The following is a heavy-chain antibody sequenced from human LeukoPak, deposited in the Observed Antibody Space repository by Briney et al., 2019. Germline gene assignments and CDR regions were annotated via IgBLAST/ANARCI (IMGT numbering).Heavy chain of an antibody. CDR1: GYSFTSYW. CDR2: IYPGDSDT. Sequence: GESLKISCKGSGYSFTSYWIGWVRQMPGKGLEWMGIIYPGDSDTRYSPSFQGQVTISADKSIGTAYLQWSSLKASDTAMYYCARPNYYGSGSYLGGAMGIWGQGTMVTVSS. V-gene: IGHV5-51*01. D-gene: IGHD3-10*01. CDR3: ARPNYYGSGSYLGGAMGI. J-gene: IGHJ3*02.